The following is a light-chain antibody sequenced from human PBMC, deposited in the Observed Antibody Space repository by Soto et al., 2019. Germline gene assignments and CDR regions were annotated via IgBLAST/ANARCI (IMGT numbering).Light chain of an antibody. Sequence: EIVTTQSRATLSVSPGARITLSCRASQSVRDTLGWYQQKPGQPPRLLIYGATTRATGIPARFSGSGSGSEFTLTISSLQSEDFAVYYCQQYNNWPLTFGGGTKVDI. J-gene: IGKJ4*01. V-gene: IGKV3D-15*01. CDR1: QSVRDT. CDR3: QQYNNWPLT. CDR2: GAT.